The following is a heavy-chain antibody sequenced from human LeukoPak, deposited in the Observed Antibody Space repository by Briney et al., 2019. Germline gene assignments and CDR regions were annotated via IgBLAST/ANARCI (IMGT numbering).Heavy chain of an antibody. CDR2: IYYSGST. D-gene: IGHD6-19*01. V-gene: IGHV4-59*01. J-gene: IGHJ4*02. CDR3: ARVRGSSGWYGAYYFDY. CDR1: GGSISSYY. Sequence: SETLSLTCTVSGGSISSYYWSWIRQPPGKGLEWIGYIYYSGSTNYNPSLKSRVTISVDTSKNQFSLKLSSVTAADTAVYYCARVRGSSGWYGAYYFDYWGQGTLVTVSS.